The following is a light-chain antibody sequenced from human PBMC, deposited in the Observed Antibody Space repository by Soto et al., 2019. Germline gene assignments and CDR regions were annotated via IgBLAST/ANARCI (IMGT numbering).Light chain of an antibody. CDR3: QQRSNGPPVT. Sequence: EIVLTQSPATLSLSPGERAALSCRASQSVSNYLAWYQQKPGQAPRLLIYDASNRATGIPARFSGSGSGTDFTLTISSLEPEDFAVYYCQQRSNGPPVTFGGGTKVEIK. J-gene: IGKJ4*01. CDR2: DAS. CDR1: QSVSNY. V-gene: IGKV3-11*01.